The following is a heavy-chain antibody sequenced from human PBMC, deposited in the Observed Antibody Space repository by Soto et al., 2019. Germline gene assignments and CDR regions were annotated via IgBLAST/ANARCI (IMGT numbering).Heavy chain of an antibody. J-gene: IGHJ4*02. Sequence: EVHLVESGGGLVRPGESLRLSCTASGFSFSHVWVNWVRQAPGKGLEWVGRTQNKTVGGTTAYAAPVKGRFTISRDDSENTLYLQMNTLKTEDTAMYYCTTHMTGPAYPRVGYWGQGTLVTVSS. CDR2: TQNKTVGGTT. V-gene: IGHV3-15*01. D-gene: IGHD1-20*01. CDR3: TTHMTGPAYPRVGY. CDR1: GFSFSHVW.